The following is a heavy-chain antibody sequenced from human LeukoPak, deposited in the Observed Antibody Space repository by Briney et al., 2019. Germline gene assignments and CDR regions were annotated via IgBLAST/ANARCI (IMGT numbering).Heavy chain of an antibody. J-gene: IGHJ6*03. V-gene: IGHV4-34*01. CDR1: GGSFSGYY. CDR2: INHSGST. CDR3: ARVGWGCYYYYYMDV. D-gene: IGHD6-19*01. Sequence: KPSGTLSLTCAVYGGSFSGYYWSWVRQPPGKGLEWIGGINHSGSTNYNPSLKSRVTISVDTSKNQFSLKLSSVTAADTAVYYCARVGWGCYYYYYMDVWGKGTTVTVSS.